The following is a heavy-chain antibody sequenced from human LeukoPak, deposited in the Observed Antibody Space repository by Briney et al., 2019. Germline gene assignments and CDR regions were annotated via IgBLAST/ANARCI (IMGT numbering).Heavy chain of an antibody. Sequence: SVKVSCKASGGTFSSYAISWVRQAPGQGLEWMGGIIPIFGTANYAQKFQGRVTITADESMSTAYMELSSLRSEDTAVYYCARVGLYGSGSYYNYWGQGTLVTVSS. CDR2: IIPIFGTA. D-gene: IGHD3-10*01. CDR3: ARVGLYGSGSYYNY. J-gene: IGHJ4*02. V-gene: IGHV1-69*01. CDR1: GGTFSSYA.